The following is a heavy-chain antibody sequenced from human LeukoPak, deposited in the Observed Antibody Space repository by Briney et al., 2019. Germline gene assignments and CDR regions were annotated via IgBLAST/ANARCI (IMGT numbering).Heavy chain of an antibody. CDR3: ARGFDGDYVPDVYYYGMDV. D-gene: IGHD4-17*01. CDR1: GGSISSGDYY. CDR2: IYYSGST. J-gene: IGHJ6*02. Sequence: SETLSLTCTVSGGSISSGDYYWSWIRQPPGKGLGWIGYIYYSGSTYYNPSLKSRVTISVDTSKNQFSLKLSSVTAADTAVYYCARGFDGDYVPDVYYYGMDVWDQGTTVTVSS. V-gene: IGHV4-30-4*01.